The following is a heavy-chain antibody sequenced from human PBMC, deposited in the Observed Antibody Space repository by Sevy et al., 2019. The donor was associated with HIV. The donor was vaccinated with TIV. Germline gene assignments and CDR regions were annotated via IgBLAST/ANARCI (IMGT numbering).Heavy chain of an antibody. CDR2: ISSSGSTI. J-gene: IGHJ6*02. D-gene: IGHD3-3*02. CDR3: ARVGFLEWLSPYGMDV. V-gene: IGHV3-11*01. CDR1: GFTFSDYY. Sequence: GGSLRLSCVASGFTFSDYYMSWIRQAPGKGLEWVSYISSSGSTIYYADSVKGRFTISRDNAKNSLYLQMNSLRAEDTAVYYCARVGFLEWLSPYGMDVWGQGTTVTVSS.